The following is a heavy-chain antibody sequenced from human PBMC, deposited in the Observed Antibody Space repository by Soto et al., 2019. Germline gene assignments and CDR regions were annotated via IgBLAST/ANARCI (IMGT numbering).Heavy chain of an antibody. D-gene: IGHD1-26*01. V-gene: IGHV4-61*03. CDR3: ARNSGVYGMDV. Sequence: PSETLSLTCTVSGGSVSSGSHYWSWIRQPPGKGLEWIGNIYYSGSTKYNPSLKSRVTISVDRSRNHFSLNLRSVTTADTALYYCARNSGVYGMDVWGQGTPVTVS. CDR2: IYYSGST. J-gene: IGHJ6*02. CDR1: GGSVSSGSHY.